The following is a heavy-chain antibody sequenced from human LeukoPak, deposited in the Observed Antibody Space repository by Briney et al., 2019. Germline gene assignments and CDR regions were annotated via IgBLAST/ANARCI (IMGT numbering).Heavy chain of an antibody. D-gene: IGHD3-3*01. J-gene: IGHJ4*02. CDR1: GFTFITFE. V-gene: IGHV3-48*03. CDR2: ISSSGGTI. Sequence: GGSLRLSCAASGFTFITFEMNWVRQAPGKGLEWVSYISSSGGTIYYADSVKGRFTISRDNPKNSLYLQMNSLRAEDTAVYYCARGGGVLRFLEWQSPYYFDYWGQGTLVTVSS. CDR3: ARGGGVLRFLEWQSPYYFDY.